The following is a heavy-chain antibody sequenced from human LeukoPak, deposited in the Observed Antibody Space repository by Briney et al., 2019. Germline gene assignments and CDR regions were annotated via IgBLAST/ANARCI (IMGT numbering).Heavy chain of an antibody. D-gene: IGHD6-19*01. J-gene: IGHJ4*02. CDR2: IFGSGGST. V-gene: IGHV3-23*01. CDR3: AKTTTGYSSGRFPGWPVDY. Sequence: GSLRLSCAASGFTFSSYSMYCVRQAPGKGLEWVSGIFGSGGSTHYADSVKGRFTISRDNSKNTVYLQMNSLRAEDTAVYYCAKTTTGYSSGRFPGWPVDYWGQGTLVTVSS. CDR1: GFTFSSYS.